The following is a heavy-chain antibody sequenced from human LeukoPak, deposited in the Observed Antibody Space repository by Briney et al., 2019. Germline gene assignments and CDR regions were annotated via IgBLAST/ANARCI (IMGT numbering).Heavy chain of an antibody. J-gene: IGHJ5*02. CDR2: ISGSGGST. CDR1: GFTFSSYA. CDR3: AKLGRFAFWSGYDMDNWFDP. D-gene: IGHD3-3*01. V-gene: IGHV3-23*01. Sequence: GGSLRLSCAASGFTFSSYAMSWVRQAPGKGLEWVSAISGSGGSTYYADSVKGRFTISRDNSKNTLYLQMNSLRAEDTAVYHCAKLGRFAFWSGYDMDNWFDPWGQGTLVTVSS.